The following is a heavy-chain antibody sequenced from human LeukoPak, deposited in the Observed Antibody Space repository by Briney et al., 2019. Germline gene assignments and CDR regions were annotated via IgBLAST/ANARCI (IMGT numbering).Heavy chain of an antibody. Sequence: PSETLSLTCAVYGGSFSGYYWSWIRQPPGKGLEWIGEINHSGSTNYNPSLKSRVTISVDTSKIQFSLKLSSVTAADTAVYYCARDNIVVVPAGPYYYYYMDVWGKGTTVTIS. CDR1: GGSFSGYY. CDR3: ARDNIVVVPAGPYYYYYMDV. CDR2: INHSGST. J-gene: IGHJ6*03. V-gene: IGHV4-34*01. D-gene: IGHD2-2*01.